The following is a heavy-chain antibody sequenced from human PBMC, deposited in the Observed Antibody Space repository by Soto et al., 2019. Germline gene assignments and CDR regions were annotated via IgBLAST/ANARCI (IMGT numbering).Heavy chain of an antibody. CDR3: VRDGTKTLRDWFDP. CDR1: GASISGFY. D-gene: IGHD1-1*01. V-gene: IGHV4-4*07. J-gene: IGHJ5*02. CDR2: IYATGTT. Sequence: SETLSLTCTVSGASISGFYWSWIRKSTGKGLEWIGRIYATGTTDYNPSLKSRVMMSVDTSKKQLSLKLRSVTAADTAVYYCVRDGTKTLRDWFDPWGQGISVTVSS.